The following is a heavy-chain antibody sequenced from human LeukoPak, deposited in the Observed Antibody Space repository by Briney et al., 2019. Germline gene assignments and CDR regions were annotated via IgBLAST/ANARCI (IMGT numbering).Heavy chain of an antibody. CDR2: NNHNVSA. CDR1: GGSFSGYY. CDR3: ARGAEESSSFYSFDY. V-gene: IGHV4-34*01. D-gene: IGHD6-13*01. J-gene: IGHJ4*02. Sequence: SESLSLTYALYGGSFSGYYWSWIRQPPGKGLEWIVENNHNVSANYNPSLKTGVTISVETSRNQFSLKLSSVTAADTAVYYCARGAEESSSFYSFDYWGQGTLVTVSS.